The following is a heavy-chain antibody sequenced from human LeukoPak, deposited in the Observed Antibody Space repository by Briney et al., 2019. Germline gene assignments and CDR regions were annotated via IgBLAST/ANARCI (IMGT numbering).Heavy chain of an antibody. CDR2: IYYSGST. V-gene: IGHV4-39*07. CDR3: ARAKKGYCSGGSCYGNWFDP. Sequence: PSETLSLTCTVSGGSISSSSYYWGWIRQPPGKGLEWLGSIYYSGSTYYNPSLKSRVTISVDTSKNQFSLKLSSVTAADTAVYYCARAKKGYCSGGSCYGNWFDPWGQGTLVTVSS. CDR1: GGSISSSSYY. J-gene: IGHJ5*02. D-gene: IGHD2-15*01.